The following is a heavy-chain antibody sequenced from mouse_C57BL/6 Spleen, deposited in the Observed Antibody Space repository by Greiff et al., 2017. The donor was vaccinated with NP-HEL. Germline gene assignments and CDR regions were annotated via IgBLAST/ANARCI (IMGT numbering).Heavy chain of an antibody. V-gene: IGHV3-6*01. CDR1: GYSITSGYY. CDR2: ISYDGSN. CDR3: ASYDYGSWFAY. J-gene: IGHJ3*01. D-gene: IGHD2-4*01. Sequence: EVQVVESGPGLVKPSQSLSLTCSVTGYSITSGYYWNWIRQFPGNKLEWMGYISYDGSNNYNPSLKNRISITRDTSKNQFFLKLNSVTTEDTATYYCASYDYGSWFAYWGQGTLVTVSA.